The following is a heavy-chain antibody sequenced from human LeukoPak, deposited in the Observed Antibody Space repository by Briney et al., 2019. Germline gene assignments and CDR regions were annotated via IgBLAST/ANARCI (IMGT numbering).Heavy chain of an antibody. J-gene: IGHJ4*02. V-gene: IGHV1-18*01. CDR1: GYTFTSYG. CDR2: ISAYNGNT. Sequence: ASVKVSCKASGYTFTSYGISWVRQAPGQGLEWMGWISAYNGNTNYAQKLQGRVTMTTDTSTSTAYMEVRSLRSDDTAVDYCARRRYGSGSYYKDYWGQGTLVTVSS. CDR3: ARRRYGSGSYYKDY. D-gene: IGHD3-10*01.